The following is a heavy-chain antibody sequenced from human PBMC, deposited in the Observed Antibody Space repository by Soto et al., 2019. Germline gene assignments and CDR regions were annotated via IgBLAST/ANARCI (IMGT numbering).Heavy chain of an antibody. CDR1: GGTFSSYT. V-gene: IGHV1-69*02. J-gene: IGHJ6*02. D-gene: IGHD1-1*01. CDR3: ARVENETYGMDL. Sequence: QLVQSGAEVKKPGSSVKVSCKVSGGTFSSYTITWVRQAPGEGLEWMGRIIPMFDIINYAQKFQGRVTMTADKSTNTAYMELTSLKSDDTAVYYCARVENETYGMDLWGQGTTVTVSS. CDR2: IIPMFDII.